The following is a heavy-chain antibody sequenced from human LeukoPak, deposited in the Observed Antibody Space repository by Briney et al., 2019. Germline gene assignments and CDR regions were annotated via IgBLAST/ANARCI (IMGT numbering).Heavy chain of an antibody. Sequence: SETLSLTCAVSGGSISSGGYSWSWIRQPPGKGLEWIGYIYYSGSTYYNPSLKSRVSISVDTSKSQFSLRLSSVTAADTAVYYCAISDGYCTTTTCYNPFDYWGQGTLATVSS. D-gene: IGHD2-2*02. V-gene: IGHV4-31*11. CDR3: AISDGYCTTTTCYNPFDY. J-gene: IGHJ4*02. CDR2: IYYSGST. CDR1: GGSISSGGYS.